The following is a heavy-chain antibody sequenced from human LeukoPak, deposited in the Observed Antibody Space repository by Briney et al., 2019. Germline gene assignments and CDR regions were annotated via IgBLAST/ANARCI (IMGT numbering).Heavy chain of an antibody. CDR2: ISYDGSNK. Sequence: PGRSLRLSCAASGFTFSSYAMHWVRQAPGKGLEWVAVISYDGSNKYYADSVKGRFTISRDNSKNTLSLQMNSLRAEDTAVYYCASRDYFDYWGQGTLVTVSS. CDR3: ASRDYFDY. J-gene: IGHJ4*02. CDR1: GFTFSSYA. V-gene: IGHV3-30-3*01.